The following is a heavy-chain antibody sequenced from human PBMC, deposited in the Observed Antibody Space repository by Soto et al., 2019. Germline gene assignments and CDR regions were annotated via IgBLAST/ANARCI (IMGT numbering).Heavy chain of an antibody. D-gene: IGHD5-12*01. CDR1: GFSLSNSW. V-gene: IGHV3-74*01. CDR2: INIDGSTT. CDR3: VRIRRGDGYTFGY. J-gene: IGHJ4*02. Sequence: EVQLVESGGVSVQPGGSLRLSCAASGFSLSNSWMHWVRQAPGKGLVWVSRINIDGSTTTYADSVKGRFTISRDNAKNTLYLQMNSLRDDDTAVYYCVRIRRGDGYTFGYWGQGTLVTVSS.